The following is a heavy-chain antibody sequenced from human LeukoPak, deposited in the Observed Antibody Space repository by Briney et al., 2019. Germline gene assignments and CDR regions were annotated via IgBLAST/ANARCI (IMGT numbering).Heavy chain of an antibody. J-gene: IGHJ4*02. D-gene: IGHD1-26*01. CDR3: ASVVGAWTHYFDC. CDR1: GVSFNNYA. Sequence: GGSLRLSCVASGVSFNNYAGNWVRQVPGKGLEWVAVISYDGSNKYYADSVKGRFTVPRDNSRNTLYLQMNSLRAEDTALYYCASVVGAWTHYFDCWGQGTLVTVSS. CDR2: ISYDGSNK. V-gene: IGHV3-30-3*01.